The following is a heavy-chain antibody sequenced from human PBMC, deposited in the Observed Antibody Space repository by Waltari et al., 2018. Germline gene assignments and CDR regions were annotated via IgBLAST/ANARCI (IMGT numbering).Heavy chain of an antibody. D-gene: IGHD7-27*01. Sequence: QVQLQESGPGLVKPSETLSLTCTVSGGSVSSGSYYWSWIRQPPGKGLGWIGYIYYSGSTNYNPSLKSRVTISVDTSKNQFSLKLSSVTAADTVVYYCATHRSNWGTFDYWGQGTLVTVSS. J-gene: IGHJ4*02. CDR1: GGSVSSGSYY. V-gene: IGHV4-61*01. CDR2: IYYSGST. CDR3: ATHRSNWGTFDY.